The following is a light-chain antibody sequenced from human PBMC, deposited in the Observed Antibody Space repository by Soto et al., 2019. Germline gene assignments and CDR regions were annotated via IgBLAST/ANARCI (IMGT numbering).Light chain of an antibody. Sequence: EIVLTQSPGTLSLSPGERATLSCRASQSVSSNYLAWYQQKPGQAPRLLIYGASSRATGIPDRFSGSGSGRDFTLTISRLEPEDCAVYYWQQYCNSPRTFGQGTKVEIK. CDR3: QQYCNSPRT. CDR2: GAS. CDR1: QSVSSNY. V-gene: IGKV3-20*01. J-gene: IGKJ1*01.